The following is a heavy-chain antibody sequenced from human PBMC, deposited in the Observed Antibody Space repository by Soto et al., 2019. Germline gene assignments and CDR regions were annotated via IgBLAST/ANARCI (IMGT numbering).Heavy chain of an antibody. V-gene: IGHV3-21*01. J-gene: IGHJ4*02. D-gene: IGHD2-21*02. Sequence: EVQLVESGGGLVKPGGSLSLSCAASGFTFSSYTMHWVRQAPGKGLEWVASITRTSTYIYYTDSLKGRFTISRDNAKNSLYLQMNSLGPGDTAVYYCARDGARDRGDKGFDYWGQGTVVTVSS. CDR2: ITRTSTYI. CDR3: ARDGARDRGDKGFDY. CDR1: GFTFSSYT.